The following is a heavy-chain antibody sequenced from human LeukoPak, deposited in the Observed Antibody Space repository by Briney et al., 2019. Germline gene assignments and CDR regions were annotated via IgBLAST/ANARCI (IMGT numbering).Heavy chain of an antibody. V-gene: IGHV3-21*01. CDR1: GFTFTSYT. CDR2: ISSNSGSI. D-gene: IGHD5-24*01. J-gene: IGHJ3*02. CDR3: ARGTMATITFDI. Sequence: PGGSLRLSCAASGFTFTSYTMNCVRQAPGKGLEWVSSISSNSGSIYYADSVKGRFTISRDNAKNSLYLHMNSLRAEDTAVYYCARGTMATITFDIWGQGTMVTVSS.